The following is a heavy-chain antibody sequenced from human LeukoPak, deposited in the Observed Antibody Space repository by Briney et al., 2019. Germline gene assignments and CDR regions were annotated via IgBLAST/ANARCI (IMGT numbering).Heavy chain of an antibody. CDR2: ISGSGTTK. Sequence: PGGSLRLSCAASGFTFSSYEMNWVRQTPGQGLEWVSYISGSGTTKYYADSVKGRFTVSRDNAKNSLYLQMNSLRAEDTAVYYCASLSAYYYGGSGNSFDNWGQGTLVTVSS. V-gene: IGHV3-48*03. CDR1: GFTFSSYE. CDR3: ASLSAYYYGGSGNSFDN. J-gene: IGHJ4*02. D-gene: IGHD3-22*01.